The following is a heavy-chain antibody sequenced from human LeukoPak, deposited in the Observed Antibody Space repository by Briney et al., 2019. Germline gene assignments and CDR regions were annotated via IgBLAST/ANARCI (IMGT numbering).Heavy chain of an antibody. V-gene: IGHV3-30*18. Sequence: GGSLRLSCAASGFTFSSYGMHWVRQAPGKGLEWVAVISYDGSNKYYADSVKGRFTISRDNSKNTLYLQVNSLRAEDTAVYYCAKDLFYDSSGYSEAYWGLGTLVTVSS. CDR2: ISYDGSNK. D-gene: IGHD3-22*01. CDR1: GFTFSSYG. CDR3: AKDLFYDSSGYSEAY. J-gene: IGHJ4*02.